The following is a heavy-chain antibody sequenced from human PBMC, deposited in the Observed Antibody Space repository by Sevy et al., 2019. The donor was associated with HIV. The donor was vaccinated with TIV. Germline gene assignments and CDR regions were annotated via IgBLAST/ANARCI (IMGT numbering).Heavy chain of an antibody. D-gene: IGHD3-16*01. CDR2: THYGGNT. CDR1: GGSLVSPTFY. V-gene: IGHV4-39*02. CDR3: VRDHHLRGRHWFDS. Sequence: SENLSLTCTASGGSLVSPTFYWGWVRQPPGERLEWIAATHYGGNTYYNPSLKDRLAMSIDTSKNQFSLNLTSVTAADAAVYHCVRDHHLRGRHWFDSWGQGALVTVSS. J-gene: IGHJ5*01.